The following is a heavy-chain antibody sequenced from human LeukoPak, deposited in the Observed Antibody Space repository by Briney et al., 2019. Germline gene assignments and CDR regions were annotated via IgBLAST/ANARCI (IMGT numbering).Heavy chain of an antibody. V-gene: IGHV1-18*01. J-gene: IGHJ4*02. CDR1: GYTFTSYG. CDR2: ISAYNGNT. CDR3: AREDYGDYVSDY. D-gene: IGHD4-17*01. Sequence: ASVKVSCKASGYTFTSYGISWVRQAPGQGLEWMGWISAYNGNTNYAQKLQGRVTMTTVTSTSTAYMELRSLRSDDTAVYYCAREDYGDYVSDYWGQGTLVTVSS.